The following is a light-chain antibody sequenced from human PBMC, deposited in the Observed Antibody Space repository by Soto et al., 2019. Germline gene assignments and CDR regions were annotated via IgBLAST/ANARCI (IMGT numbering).Light chain of an antibody. Sequence: DIVMTQSPDSLAVSLGERAIINCKSSQSVLYSSNNKSYLAWYQQRPQQPPKLLFYWASTRESGVPDRFSGAGSGTDFTLTISGLQAEDVAVYYCQQYYSSRSFGQGTKLEIK. J-gene: IGKJ2*03. CDR1: QSVLYSSNNKSY. CDR2: WAS. V-gene: IGKV4-1*01. CDR3: QQYYSSRS.